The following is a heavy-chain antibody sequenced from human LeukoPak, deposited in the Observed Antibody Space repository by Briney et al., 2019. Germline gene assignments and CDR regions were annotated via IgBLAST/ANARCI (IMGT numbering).Heavy chain of an antibody. V-gene: IGHV4-31*03. CDR1: GGSISSGGYY. Sequence: SETLSLTCTVSGGSISSGGYYWSWIRPHPGKGLEWIGYIYYSGSTYYNPSLKSRVTISVDTSKNQFSLKLSSVTAADTAVYYCARDGGSGSYNYFDYWGQGTLVTVSS. CDR2: IYYSGST. J-gene: IGHJ4*02. CDR3: ARDGGSGSYNYFDY. D-gene: IGHD3-10*01.